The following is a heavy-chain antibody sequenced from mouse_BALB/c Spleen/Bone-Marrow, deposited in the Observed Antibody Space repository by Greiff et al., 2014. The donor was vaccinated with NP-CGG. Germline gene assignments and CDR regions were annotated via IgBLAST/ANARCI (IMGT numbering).Heavy chain of an antibody. J-gene: IGHJ2*01. CDR2: IYPGSGST. CDR1: GYNFTSYW. CDR3: ARGAWANWDYFDY. D-gene: IGHD4-1*01. V-gene: IGHV1-55*01. Sequence: QVQLQQPGAELVKPGTSVKLSCKASGYNFTSYWINWVKLRPGQGLEWIGDIYPGSGSTNYNEKFKSKATLTVDTSSSTAYRQLSSLASEDSAFYYCARGAWANWDYFDYWGQGTTLTVSS.